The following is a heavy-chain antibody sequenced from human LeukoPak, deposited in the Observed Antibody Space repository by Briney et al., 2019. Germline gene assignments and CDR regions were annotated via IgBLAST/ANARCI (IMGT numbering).Heavy chain of an antibody. CDR3: ARDAGGYGMDV. V-gene: IGHV3-66*01. Sequence: PGGSLRLSCAASGXTVSTNYMSWVRQAPGKGLEWVSVIYSGGSTYYADSVKGRFTISRDNSKNTLYLQVNSLRAEDTAVYYCARDAGGYGMDVWGQGTTVTVSS. CDR1: GXTVSTNY. CDR2: IYSGGST. J-gene: IGHJ6*02. D-gene: IGHD2-8*02.